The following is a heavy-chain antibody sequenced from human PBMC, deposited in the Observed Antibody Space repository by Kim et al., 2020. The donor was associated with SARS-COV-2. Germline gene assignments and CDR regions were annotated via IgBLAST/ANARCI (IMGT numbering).Heavy chain of an antibody. D-gene: IGHD3-10*01. CDR1: GYTFTSYG. J-gene: IGHJ6*02. Sequence: ASVKVSCKASGYTFTSYGISWVRQAPGQGLEWMGWISAYNGNTNYAQKLQGRVTMTTDTSTSTAYMELRSLRSDDTAVYYCARDMYPYGSGSYYNAGTSDAQHPYYYYGMDVWGQGTTVTVSS. CDR2: ISAYNGNT. CDR3: ARDMYPYGSGSYYNAGTSDAQHPYYYYGMDV. V-gene: IGHV1-18*01.